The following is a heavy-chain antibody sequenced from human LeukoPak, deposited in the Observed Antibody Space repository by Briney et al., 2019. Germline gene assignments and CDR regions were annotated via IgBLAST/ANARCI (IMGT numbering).Heavy chain of an antibody. CDR3: AKDSGIAVAGTYYFDY. Sequence: PGGSLRLSCAASGFTFSSYGLHWVRQAPGKGLEGVAFIRYDGSNKYYADSVKGRFTISRDNSKNTLYLQMNSLRAEDTAVYYCAKDSGIAVAGTYYFDYWGQGTLVTVSS. D-gene: IGHD6-19*01. J-gene: IGHJ4*02. CDR2: IRYDGSNK. CDR1: GFTFSSYG. V-gene: IGHV3-30*02.